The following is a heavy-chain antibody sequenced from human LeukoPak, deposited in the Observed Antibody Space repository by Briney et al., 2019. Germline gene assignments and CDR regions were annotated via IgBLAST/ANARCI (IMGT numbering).Heavy chain of an antibody. CDR1: ADIFSSYA. V-gene: IGHV1-69*04. J-gene: IGHJ4*02. CDR2: IIPLTGVV. CDR3: ARERRCSAGSCYAADLDS. Sequence: SVKVSCKTSADIFSSYAIHWVRQAPGQGLEWMGRIIPLTGVVNYGQKLQTRVTISADKSTSTAYMEVSSLRFEDTAVYFCARERRCSAGSCYAADLDSWGQGTLVTVSS. D-gene: IGHD2-15*01.